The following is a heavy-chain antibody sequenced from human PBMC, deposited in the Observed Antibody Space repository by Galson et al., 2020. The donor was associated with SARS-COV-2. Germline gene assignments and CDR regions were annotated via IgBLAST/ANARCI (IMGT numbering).Heavy chain of an antibody. J-gene: IGHJ4*02. CDR1: GGSITSSNYY. V-gene: IGHV4-39*01. CDR3: ARQILTGYESFYYFDF. CDR2: IYYTESN. D-gene: IGHD3-9*01. Sequence: SETLSLTCPVSGGSITSSNYYWGWVRQPPGEGLEWIGSIYYTESNYYNPSLTSRVTMSVDTSRNQFSMTLSSVTAADTAVYYCARQILTGYESFYYFDFCGQGTLVAVSS.